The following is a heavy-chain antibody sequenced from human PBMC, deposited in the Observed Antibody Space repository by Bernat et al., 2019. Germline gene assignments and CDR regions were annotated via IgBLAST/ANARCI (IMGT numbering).Heavy chain of an antibody. CDR2: IIPLLGTA. D-gene: IGHD3-10*01. CDR1: GGTFSSYA. V-gene: IGHV1-69*06. CDR3: ARGTTHRFGVGFDLEAMVRGLSITPLFDY. J-gene: IGHJ4*02. Sequence: QVQLVQSGTEVKKPGSSVKVSCKASGGTFSSYAINWVRQAPGQGLEWMGGIIPLLGTANYAQKFQGRVTITADTSTSTAFMELSSLRSEDTAIYFCARGTTHRFGVGFDLEAMVRGLSITPLFDYWGQGTLVTVSS.